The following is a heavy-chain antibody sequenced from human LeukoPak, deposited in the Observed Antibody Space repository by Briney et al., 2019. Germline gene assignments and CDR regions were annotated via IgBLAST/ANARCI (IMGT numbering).Heavy chain of an antibody. V-gene: IGHV3-30-3*01. D-gene: IGHD4-17*01. J-gene: IGHJ4*02. CDR1: GFTFSSYA. CDR3: ARDYGDDY. CDR2: ISYDGSNK. Sequence: PGGSLRLSCAASGFTFSSYAMSWVRQAPGKGLEWVAVISYDGSNKYYADSVKGRFTISRDNSKNTLYLQMNSLRAEDTAVYYCARDYGDDYWGQGTLVTVSS.